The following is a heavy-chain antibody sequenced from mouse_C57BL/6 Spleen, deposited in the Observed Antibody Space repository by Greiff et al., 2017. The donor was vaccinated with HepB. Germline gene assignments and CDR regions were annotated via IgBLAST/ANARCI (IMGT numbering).Heavy chain of an antibody. CDR1: GYTFTDYN. J-gene: IGHJ2*01. D-gene: IGHD1-1*01. CDR2: INPNNGGT. CDR3: ARSVYYGSSWYYFDY. Sequence: VQLQQSGPELVKPGASVKMSCKASGYTFTDYNMHWVKQSHGKSLEWIGYINPNNGGTSYNQKFKGKATLTVNKSSSTAYMELRSLTSEDSAVYYCARSVYYGSSWYYFDYWGQGTTLTVSS. V-gene: IGHV1-22*01.